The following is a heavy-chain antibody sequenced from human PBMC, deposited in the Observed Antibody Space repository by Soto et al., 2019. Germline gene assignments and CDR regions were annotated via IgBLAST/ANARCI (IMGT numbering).Heavy chain of an antibody. CDR1: GFAFGDST. CDR2: IVSKVHNYAT. J-gene: IGHJ4*02. Sequence: LRLSCAASGFAFGDSTLHWFRQASGKGLEWVGRIVSKVHNYATAYGASVKGRFTISRDDSKNTAYLQMSSLKTEDTARYYCSKHRFDSIGQDYWGQGTPVTVSS. V-gene: IGHV3-73*01. CDR3: SKHRFDSIGQDY. D-gene: IGHD3-22*01.